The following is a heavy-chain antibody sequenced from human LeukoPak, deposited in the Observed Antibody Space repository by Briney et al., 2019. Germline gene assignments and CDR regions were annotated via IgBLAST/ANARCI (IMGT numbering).Heavy chain of an antibody. V-gene: IGHV1-2*02. CDR2: INPNSGDT. D-gene: IGHD3-16*01. Sequence: VASVKVSCKASGYIFTGYYMHWGRQAPGQGLEWMGWINPNSGDTNYAQKFQGRVTMTRDTSISTAYMELSRLRSDDTAVYYCARVRYRLAETYIDYWGQGTLVTVSS. CDR3: ARVRYRLAETYIDY. J-gene: IGHJ4*02. CDR1: GYIFTGYY.